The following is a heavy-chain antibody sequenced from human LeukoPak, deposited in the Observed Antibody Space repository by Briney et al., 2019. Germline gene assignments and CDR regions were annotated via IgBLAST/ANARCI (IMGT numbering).Heavy chain of an antibody. V-gene: IGHV3-7*01. CDR1: GFTFSSYW. Sequence: GGSLRLSCAASGFTFSSYWMSWVRQAPGKGLEWVANIKQDGSEKYYVDSVKGRFTISRDNAKNSLYLQMNSLRVEDTAVYYCARDVEMYSSTWSDAFDIWGQGTMVTVSS. CDR3: ARDVEMYSSTWSDAFDI. D-gene: IGHD6-13*01. CDR2: IKQDGSEK. J-gene: IGHJ3*02.